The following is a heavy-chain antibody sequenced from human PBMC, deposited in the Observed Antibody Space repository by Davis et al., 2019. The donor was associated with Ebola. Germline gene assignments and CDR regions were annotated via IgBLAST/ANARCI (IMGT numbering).Heavy chain of an antibody. CDR3: TRDLFVAALYYFDY. D-gene: IGHD2-21*01. Sequence: GGSLRLSCAASGFTFGDYAMSWVRQAPGQGLEWVGFIRSKAYGGTTEYAASVKGRFTISRDDSKSIAYLQMNSLKTEDTAVYYCTRDLFVAALYYFDYWGQGTLVTVSS. CDR2: IRSKAYGGTT. J-gene: IGHJ4*02. V-gene: IGHV3-49*04. CDR1: GFTFGDYA.